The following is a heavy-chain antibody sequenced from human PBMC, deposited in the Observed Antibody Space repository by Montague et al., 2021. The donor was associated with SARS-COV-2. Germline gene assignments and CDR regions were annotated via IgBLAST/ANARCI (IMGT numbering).Heavy chain of an antibody. CDR1: FGSISTYY. J-gene: IGHJ5*01. V-gene: IGHV4-59*01. CDR2: IFYNGST. D-gene: IGHD2-21*01. Sequence: ETLSLTCTVSFGSISTYYWSWIRQPPGKGLEWIGFIFYNGSTKYNPSLKRRVSISLDTSKNQFSLKLSSVTAADTAVYYCARQDAWAYCGDECYRCWFDYWGQGTLVTVSS. CDR3: ARQDAWAYCGDECYRCWFDY.